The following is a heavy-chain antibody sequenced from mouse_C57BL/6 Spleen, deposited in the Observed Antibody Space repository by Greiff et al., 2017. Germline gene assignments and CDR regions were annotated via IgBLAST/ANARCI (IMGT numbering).Heavy chain of an antibody. CDR1: GFTFSSYA. Sequence: EVQVVESGGGLVKPGGSLKLSCAASGFTFSSYAMSWVRQTPEKRREWVATISDGGSYTYYPDNVKGRFTISRDNAKNNLYLQMSHLKTEDTAMYYCASNPWRFAYWGQGTLVTVSA. CDR2: ISDGGSYT. J-gene: IGHJ3*01. V-gene: IGHV5-4*01. CDR3: ASNPWRFAY.